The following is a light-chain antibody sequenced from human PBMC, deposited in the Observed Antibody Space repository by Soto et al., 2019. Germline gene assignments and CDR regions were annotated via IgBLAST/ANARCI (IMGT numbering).Light chain of an antibody. V-gene: IGLV1-40*01. CDR1: NSNIGAGYD. CDR3: QSYDSSLSGWV. CDR2: GIS. J-gene: IGLJ3*02. Sequence: QSVLTQPPSVSGAPGQRVTISCTGYNSNIGAGYDVPWYQQLPGTAPKLLIYGISNRPSGVPDRFSASKSGTSASLTITGLQAEDEADYYCQSYDSSLSGWVFGGGTKLTVL.